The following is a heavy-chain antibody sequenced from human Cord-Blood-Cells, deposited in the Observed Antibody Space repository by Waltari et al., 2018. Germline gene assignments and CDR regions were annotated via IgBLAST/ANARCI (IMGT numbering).Heavy chain of an antibody. Sequence: QVTLKESGPVLVKPIETLTLTCTVSGFPLTNARMGVSWIRQPPGKALEWLAHIFSNDEKSYSTSLTSRLTISKDTSKSQVVLTMTNMDPVDTATYYCARAPGGSGYDNWFDPWGQGTLLPVSS. D-gene: IGHD5-12*01. CDR2: IFSNDEK. CDR3: ARAPGGSGYDNWFDP. V-gene: IGHV2-26*01. J-gene: IGHJ5*02. CDR1: GFPLTNARMG.